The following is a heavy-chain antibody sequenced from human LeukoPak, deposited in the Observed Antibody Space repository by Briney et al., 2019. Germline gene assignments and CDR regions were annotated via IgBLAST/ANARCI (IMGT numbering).Heavy chain of an antibody. CDR2: INPNSGGT. CDR1: GYTFTGYY. J-gene: IGHJ4*02. CDR3: ARGVGATRERTFDY. V-gene: IGHV1-2*06. Sequence: AASVRVSCKASGYTFTGYYMHWVRQAPGQGLEWMGRINPNSGGTNYAQKFQGRVTMTRDTSISTAYMELSRLRSDDTAVYYCARGVGATRERTFDYWGQGTLVTVSS. D-gene: IGHD1-26*01.